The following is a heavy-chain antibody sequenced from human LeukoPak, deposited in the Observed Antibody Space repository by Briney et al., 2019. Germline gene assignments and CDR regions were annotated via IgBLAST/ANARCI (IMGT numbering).Heavy chain of an antibody. Sequence: PGGSLRLSCALSVFSFSVCYMSWLPEAPGRGREWVSYMYSSDRSTHYAHSVKSRVTISRENAQNSVCLQMNSVRAEDTAVYYCARGDDLLLVNYYFDYWGQGSLVTVPS. CDR3: ARGDDLLLVNYYFDY. CDR1: VFSFSVCY. D-gene: IGHD3-9*01. J-gene: IGHJ4*02. V-gene: IGHV3-11*06. CDR2: MYSSDRST.